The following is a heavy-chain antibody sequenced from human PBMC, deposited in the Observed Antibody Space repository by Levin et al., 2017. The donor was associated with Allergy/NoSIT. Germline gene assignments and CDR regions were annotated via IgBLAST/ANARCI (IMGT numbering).Heavy chain of an antibody. CDR2: ISGGGGST. CDR3: AKDWGSTNPYYFDY. V-gene: IGHV3-23*01. D-gene: IGHD5/OR15-5a*01. CDR1: GFTFSNYA. J-gene: IGHJ4*02. Sequence: GGSLRLSCVASGFTFSNYAMSWVRQAPGKGLEWVSAISGGGGSTSHTDSVKGRFTISRDNSQNTLYLQMSSLRAEDTAVYYCAKDWGSTNPYYFDYWGQGTLVTVSS.